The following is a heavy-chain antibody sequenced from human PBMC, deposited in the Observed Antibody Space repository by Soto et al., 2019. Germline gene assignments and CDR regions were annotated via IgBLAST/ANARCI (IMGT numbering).Heavy chain of an antibody. CDR1: GFTFCSYG. J-gene: IGHJ5*02. Sequence: GGSLRLSCAASGFTFCSYGMHWVRQAPGKGLEWVAVIWYDGSNKYYADSVKGRFTISRDNSKNTLYLQMNSLRAEDTAVYYCAREPGLGRYFDWSGWFDPWGQGTLVTVSS. CDR3: AREPGLGRYFDWSGWFDP. V-gene: IGHV3-33*01. CDR2: IWYDGSNK. D-gene: IGHD3-9*01.